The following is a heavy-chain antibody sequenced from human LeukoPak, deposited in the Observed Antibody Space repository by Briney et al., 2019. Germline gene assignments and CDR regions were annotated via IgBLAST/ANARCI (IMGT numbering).Heavy chain of an antibody. CDR1: GGSISSSSYY. V-gene: IGHV4-61*02. J-gene: IGHJ4*02. CDR3: AREQWAYRSYYASSGYHDY. CDR2: TYTSGST. D-gene: IGHD3-22*01. Sequence: SETLSLTCTVSGGSISSSSYYWGWIRQPAGKGLEWIGRTYTSGSTNYSPSLKSRVTISVDTSRNQFSLNLTSVTAADTAMYYCAREQWAYRSYYASSGYHDYWGQGTLVTVSS.